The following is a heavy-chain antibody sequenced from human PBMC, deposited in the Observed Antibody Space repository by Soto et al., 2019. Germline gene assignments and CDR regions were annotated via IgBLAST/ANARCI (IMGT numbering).Heavy chain of an antibody. V-gene: IGHV4-39*01. D-gene: IGHD3-3*01. CDR1: GGSISSSSYY. CDR2: IYYSGST. CDR3: ARSQYYDFWSGYYIDYYYYGMDV. J-gene: IGHJ6*02. Sequence: SETLSLSCTVSGGSISSSSYYWGWIRQPPGKGLEWIGSIYYSGSTYYNPSLKSRVTISVDTSKNQFSLKLSSVTAADTAVYYCARSQYYDFWSGYYIDYYYYGMDVWGQGTTVTVSS.